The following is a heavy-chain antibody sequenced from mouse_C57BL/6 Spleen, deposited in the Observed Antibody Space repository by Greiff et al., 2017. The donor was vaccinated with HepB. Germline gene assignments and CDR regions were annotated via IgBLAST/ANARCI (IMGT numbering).Heavy chain of an antibody. CDR2: IYPGRGNT. Sequence: QVHVKQSGPELVKPGASVKISCKASGYSFTSYYIHWVKQSPGQGLEWIGWIYPGRGNTKYNEKFKGKATLTADTSSSTAYMQLSSLTSEDSAVYYCARSLYGNIGMDYWGQGTSVTVSS. J-gene: IGHJ4*01. CDR3: ARSLYGNIGMDY. CDR1: GYSFTSYY. V-gene: IGHV1-66*01. D-gene: IGHD2-1*01.